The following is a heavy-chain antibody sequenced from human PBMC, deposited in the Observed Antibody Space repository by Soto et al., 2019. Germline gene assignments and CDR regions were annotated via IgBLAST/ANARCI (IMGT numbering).Heavy chain of an antibody. V-gene: IGHV4-31*02. D-gene: IGHD1-1*01. Sequence: QVRLQEWGPGLVKPSQTLSLKCSVSGGSITTGGRYWSWIRQLPGKGLEWIGGIYYSGNTYYNASLNSRVTISVEAAKNQFSLKLSSVAAADTVVYYCAQALVFTGGDGFDIWGQGRLVTVSS. CDR2: IYYSGNT. CDR3: AQALVFTGGDGFDI. J-gene: IGHJ3*02. CDR1: GGSITTGGRY.